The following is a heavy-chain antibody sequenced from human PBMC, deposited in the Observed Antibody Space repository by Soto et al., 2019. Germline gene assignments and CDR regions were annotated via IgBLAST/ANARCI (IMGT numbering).Heavy chain of an antibody. Sequence: QVQLQQWGAGLLKPSETLSLTCAVYGGSFSDYYWSWIRQPPGKGLEWIGEINHSGSTNYNPSLKSRVTISVDKSKNQFSLKLSSVTAADTAVYYCARGRGGATPYWGQGTLVTVSS. J-gene: IGHJ4*02. CDR2: INHSGST. CDR1: GGSFSDYY. CDR3: ARGRGGATPY. D-gene: IGHD1-26*01. V-gene: IGHV4-34*01.